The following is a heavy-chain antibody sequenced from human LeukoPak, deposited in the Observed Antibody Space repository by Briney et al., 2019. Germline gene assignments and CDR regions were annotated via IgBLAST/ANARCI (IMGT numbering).Heavy chain of an antibody. J-gene: IGHJ4*02. Sequence: ASVKVSCKASGYTFTSYYMLWVRHAPGQGLELMGIINPSGGSTSYAQKFQGRVTITRDTSTSTVYMELSSLRSEDTAVYYGARDLRYFDWPKIDYGGQGTLVTVSS. CDR2: INPSGGST. V-gene: IGHV1-46*01. CDR1: GYTFTSYY. CDR3: ARDLRYFDWPKIDY. D-gene: IGHD3-9*01.